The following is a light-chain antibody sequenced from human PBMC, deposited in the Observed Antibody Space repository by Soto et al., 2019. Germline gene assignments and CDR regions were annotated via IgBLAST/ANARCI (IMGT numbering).Light chain of an antibody. CDR2: GAS. J-gene: IGKJ2*01. Sequence: EVVMTQSPATLSVSPGERATLSCRASYSITINLAWYQQKPGQAPRLLIYGASTRATGIPARFSGSGTGTEFTLTISSLQSEDLAVYYCQQYNVWPRTFGQGTKLEIK. CDR1: YSITIN. CDR3: QQYNVWPRT. V-gene: IGKV3-15*01.